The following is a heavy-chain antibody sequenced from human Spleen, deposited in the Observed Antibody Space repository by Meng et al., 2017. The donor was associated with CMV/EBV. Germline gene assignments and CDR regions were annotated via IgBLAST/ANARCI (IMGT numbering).Heavy chain of an antibody. V-gene: IGHV3-73*01. J-gene: IGHJ6*02. CDR3: AKDWSHGMDV. Sequence: GGSLRLSCAASGSIFSDSGMHWVRQASGKGLQWVGHIRSKDYSSATTYAESVRGRFAISRDEAKNTAYLQMNNLKTEDTAVYFCAKDWSHGMDVWGQGTTVTVSS. D-gene: IGHD1-1*01. CDR1: GSIFSDSG. CDR2: IRSKDYSSAT.